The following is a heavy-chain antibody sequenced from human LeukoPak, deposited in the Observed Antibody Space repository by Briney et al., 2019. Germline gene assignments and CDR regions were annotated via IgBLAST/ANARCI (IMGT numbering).Heavy chain of an antibody. D-gene: IGHD3-9*01. CDR2: ISANGRST. CDR3: ASGILTGYSVYFDY. V-gene: IGHV3-64*01. CDR1: GFTVSSYS. Sequence: GGSLRLSCAASGFTVSSYSMHWVRQAPGKGLDFVSAISANGRSTYYASSVKGRFTISRDNSKNTLYLQMGSLRAEDTAVYYCASGILTGYSVYFDYWGQGTLVTVSS. J-gene: IGHJ4*02.